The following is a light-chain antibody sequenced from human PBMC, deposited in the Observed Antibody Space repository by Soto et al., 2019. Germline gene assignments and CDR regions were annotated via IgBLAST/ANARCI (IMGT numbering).Light chain of an antibody. CDR3: QEYNSDPFT. CDR1: QSISSW. J-gene: IGKJ3*01. CDR2: KAS. V-gene: IGKV1-5*03. Sequence: DIQMTQSPSTLSASVGDRVTITCRASQSISSWLAWYKQKPGKAPKLLIYKASSLESGVPSRFSGSGSGTEFSLTISSLQHDYFATYYCQEYNSDPFTFGPGTKVHIK.